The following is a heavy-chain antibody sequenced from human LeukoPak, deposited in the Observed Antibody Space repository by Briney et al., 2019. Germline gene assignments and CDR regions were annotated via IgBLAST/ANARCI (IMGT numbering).Heavy chain of an antibody. D-gene: IGHD3-10*01. Sequence: AGGSLRLSCAASGFTFSNYGMTWVRQAPGKGLEWVSAISGSGGSTYYADSVKGRFIIFRDNSKNTLYLQINSLRAEDTAVYYCAKDLTYGSGSFRRGPVFAYWGQGILVTVSS. V-gene: IGHV3-23*01. CDR3: AKDLTYGSGSFRRGPVFAY. J-gene: IGHJ4*02. CDR2: ISGSGGST. CDR1: GFTFSNYG.